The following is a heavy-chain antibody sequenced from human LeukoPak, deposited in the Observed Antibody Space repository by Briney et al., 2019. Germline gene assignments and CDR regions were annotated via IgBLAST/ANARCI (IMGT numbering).Heavy chain of an antibody. V-gene: IGHV1-2*02. J-gene: IGHJ4*02. Sequence: ASVKVSCKASGYTFTGYYMHWVRQAPGQGLEWMGWINPNSGGTNYAQKFQGRVTMTRDTSISTAYMELSSLRSEDTAVYYCARSYYYDSSGYYPLGYWGQGTLVTVSS. CDR3: ARSYYYDSSGYYPLGY. CDR2: INPNSGGT. CDR1: GYTFTGYY. D-gene: IGHD3-22*01.